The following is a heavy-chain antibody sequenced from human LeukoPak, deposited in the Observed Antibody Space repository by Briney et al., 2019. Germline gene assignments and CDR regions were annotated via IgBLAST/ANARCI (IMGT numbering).Heavy chain of an antibody. CDR3: VRGVVVITRYWYFDL. CDR2: IYYSGST. D-gene: IGHD3-22*01. J-gene: IGHJ2*01. CDR1: GGSISSGDYY. V-gene: IGHV4-30-4*01. Sequence: SETLSLTCTVSGGSISSGDYYWSWLRQPPGKGLEWIGYIYYSGSTYYNPSLKSRVTISVDTFKNQFSLKLSSVTAADTALYYCVRGVVVITRYWYFDLWGRGTLVTVSS.